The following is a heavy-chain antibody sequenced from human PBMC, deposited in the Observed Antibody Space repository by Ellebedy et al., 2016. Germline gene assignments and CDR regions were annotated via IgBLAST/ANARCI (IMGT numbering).Heavy chain of an antibody. D-gene: IGHD6-19*01. V-gene: IGHV4-31*03. CDR1: GGSISSGGYY. CDR2: IYYSGST. CDR3: ARCNSGWYRVLDY. J-gene: IGHJ4*02. Sequence: SETLSLTXTVSGGSISSGGYYWSWIRQHPGKGLEWIGYIYYSGSTYYNPSLKSRVTISVDTSKNQFSLKLSSVTAADTAVYYCARCNSGWYRVLDYWGQGTLVTVSS.